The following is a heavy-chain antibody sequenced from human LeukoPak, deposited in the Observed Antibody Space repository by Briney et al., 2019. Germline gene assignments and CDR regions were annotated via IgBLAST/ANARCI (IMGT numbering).Heavy chain of an antibody. CDR1: GITFSSYG. Sequence: GGSLSLSCAASGITFSSYGMSWVRQVPGKGLEWVSSISHTGGSPYYADSVKGRFTVSRDNSKNTLYLQMNSLTVEDTAIYYCAKNADRGAYCRGGSCYPYYYYYMDVWGTGTTVTISS. CDR3: AKNADRGAYCRGGSCYPYYYYYMDV. D-gene: IGHD2-15*01. J-gene: IGHJ6*03. CDR2: ISHTGGSP. V-gene: IGHV3-23*01.